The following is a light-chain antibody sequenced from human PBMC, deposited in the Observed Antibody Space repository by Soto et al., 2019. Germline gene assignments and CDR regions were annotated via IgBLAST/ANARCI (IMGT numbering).Light chain of an antibody. V-gene: IGLV2-14*01. CDR1: SRDVGLYDY. J-gene: IGLJ1*01. Sequence: QSALTQPASVSGSPGQSITISCTGTSRDVGLYDYVSWYQHLPGKAPKLIIYEVTHRPSGVSTRFSGSKSGKTASLTISGLQADDEADYYCGSYTSTIPPYVFGTGTKVTVL. CDR2: EVT. CDR3: GSYTSTIPPYV.